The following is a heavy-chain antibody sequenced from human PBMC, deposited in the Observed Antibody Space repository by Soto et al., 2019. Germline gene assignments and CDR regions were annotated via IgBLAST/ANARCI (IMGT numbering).Heavy chain of an antibody. J-gene: IGHJ4*02. V-gene: IGHV4-4*02. CDR3: ARDVGYNSGTRSY. CDR2: IYHSGIT. CDR1: GGSISSSNW. D-gene: IGHD1-7*01. Sequence: PSETLSLTCAVSGGSISSSNWWRWVRQPAGKGLEWIVEIYHSGITNYNPSLKSRVTISVEKSKNRSSLKLSSVTAADTAVYYCARDVGYNSGTRSYWGQGTLVTVSS.